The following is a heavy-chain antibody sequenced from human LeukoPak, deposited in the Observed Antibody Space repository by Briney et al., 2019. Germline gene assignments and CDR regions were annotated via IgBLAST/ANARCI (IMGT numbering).Heavy chain of an antibody. CDR3: ALLAVASDFDY. Sequence: PGGSLRLSCAVSGFPFSIYEMNWVRQAPGKGLEWVSNIGSSGTIRYYADSVKGRFPISRDNAKNSLYLQMNSLRVEDTGVYYCALLAVASDFDYWGQGALVTVSS. CDR1: GFPFSIYE. D-gene: IGHD6-19*01. J-gene: IGHJ4*02. CDR2: IGSSGTIR. V-gene: IGHV3-48*03.